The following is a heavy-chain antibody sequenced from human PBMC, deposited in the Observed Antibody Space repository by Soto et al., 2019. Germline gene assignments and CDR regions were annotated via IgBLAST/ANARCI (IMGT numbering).Heavy chain of an antibody. CDR2: IYYSGST. Sequence: KTSETLSLTCTVSGGSISSGDYYWSWIRQPPGKGLEWIGYIYYSGSTYYNPSLKSRVTISVDTSKNQFSLKLSSVTAADTAVYYCARGRRVLMVYAIHYYGMDVWGQGTTVTVSS. J-gene: IGHJ6*02. CDR3: ARGRRVLMVYAIHYYGMDV. CDR1: GGSISSGDYY. V-gene: IGHV4-30-4*01. D-gene: IGHD2-8*01.